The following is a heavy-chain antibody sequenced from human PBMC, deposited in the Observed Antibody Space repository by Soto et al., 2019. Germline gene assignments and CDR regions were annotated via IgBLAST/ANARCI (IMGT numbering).Heavy chain of an antibody. CDR2: IYSDNNT. Sequence: EVQLVETGGDLIQPGGSLRLSCAASGFTVSSDSMTWVRQAPGKGLEWISIIYSDNNTDYADSVKGRFSICRDTSKNILYLQMNSLRAEDTAEYYCARHYSAMGVWGQGTTVTVSS. J-gene: IGHJ6*02. CDR1: GFTVSSDS. V-gene: IGHV3-53*02. CDR3: ARHYSAMGV.